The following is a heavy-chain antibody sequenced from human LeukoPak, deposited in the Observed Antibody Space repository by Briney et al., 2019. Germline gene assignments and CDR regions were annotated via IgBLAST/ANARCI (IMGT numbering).Heavy chain of an antibody. CDR1: GYSFTNYW. D-gene: IGHD3-10*01. Sequence: GESLKISCKGSGYSFTNYWIGWVRQMPGKGLEWMGIIYPGDSDTRYSPSFQGQVTISVDKSISTAYLQWSSLKDSATAMYYCARQQGGVLLVAFDIWGQGTMVTVSS. CDR3: ARQQGGVLLVAFDI. V-gene: IGHV5-51*01. CDR2: IYPGDSDT. J-gene: IGHJ3*02.